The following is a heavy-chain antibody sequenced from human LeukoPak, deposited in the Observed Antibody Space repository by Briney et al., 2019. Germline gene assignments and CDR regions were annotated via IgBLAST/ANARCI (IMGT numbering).Heavy chain of an antibody. V-gene: IGHV4-34*01. CDR2: INHSGST. D-gene: IGHD2-2*02. CDR3: ALYIVVVPAAIRWSQGWFDP. J-gene: IGHJ5*02. CDR1: GGSFSGYY. Sequence: PSETLSLTCAVYGGSFSGYYWSWLRQPPGKGLEWIGEINHSGSTNYNPSLKSRVTISVDTSKNQFSLKLSSVTAADTAVYYCALYIVVVPAAIRWSQGWFDPWGQGTLVTVSS.